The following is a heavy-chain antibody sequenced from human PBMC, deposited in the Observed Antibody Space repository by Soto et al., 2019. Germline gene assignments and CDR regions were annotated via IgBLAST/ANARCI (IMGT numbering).Heavy chain of an antibody. J-gene: IGHJ6*02. CDR3: AKDGGYSYGYSPRYYYGMDV. CDR2: ISSNGGST. Sequence: GGSLRLSCSASGFTFSSYAMHWVRQAPGKGLEYVSAISSNGGSTYYADSVKGRFTISRDNSKNTLYLQMNSLRAEDTAVYYCAKDGGYSYGYSPRYYYGMDVWGQGTTVTVSS. D-gene: IGHD5-18*01. CDR1: GFTFSSYA. V-gene: IGHV3-64*04.